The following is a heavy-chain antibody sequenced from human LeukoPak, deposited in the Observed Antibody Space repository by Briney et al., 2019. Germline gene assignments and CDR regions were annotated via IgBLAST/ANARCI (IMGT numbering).Heavy chain of an antibody. CDR3: ARGVLDGSGSYYRVLNWFDP. D-gene: IGHD3-10*01. V-gene: IGHV4-34*01. CDR1: GGSFSGYY. Sequence: PSETLSLTCAVYGGSFSGYYWSWIRQPPGKGLEWIGYIYHSGSTYYNPSLKSRVTISVDRSKNQFSLKLSSVTAADTAVYYCARGVLDGSGSYYRVLNWFDPWGQGTLVTVSS. CDR2: IYHSGST. J-gene: IGHJ5*02.